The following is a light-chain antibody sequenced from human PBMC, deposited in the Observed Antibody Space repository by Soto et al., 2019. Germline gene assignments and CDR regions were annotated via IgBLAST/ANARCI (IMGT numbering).Light chain of an antibody. Sequence: EIVMTQSPATLSVSPGERATLSCRASKSVSSNLAWYQQKPGQAPRLLIYGASTRATGIPARFSGSGSGTEFTLTISSLQSEDFAVYYCQQYNEWPITFGQGTRLEIK. CDR3: QQYNEWPIT. CDR2: GAS. CDR1: KSVSSN. J-gene: IGKJ5*01. V-gene: IGKV3-15*01.